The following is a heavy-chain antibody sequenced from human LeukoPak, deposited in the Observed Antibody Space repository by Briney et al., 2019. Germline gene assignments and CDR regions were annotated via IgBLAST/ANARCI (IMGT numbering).Heavy chain of an antibody. CDR1: GYTFTSYY. D-gene: IGHD6-19*01. V-gene: IGHV1-46*01. Sequence: ASVKVSCKASGYTFTSYYMHWVRQAPGQGLEWMGLINPSGGSTSYAQKFQGRVTMTRDTSTSTVYMELSSLRSEDTAVYYCARDLYSSGWYRVCSDWGQGTLVTVSS. CDR3: ARDLYSSGWYRVCSD. CDR2: INPSGGST. J-gene: IGHJ4*02.